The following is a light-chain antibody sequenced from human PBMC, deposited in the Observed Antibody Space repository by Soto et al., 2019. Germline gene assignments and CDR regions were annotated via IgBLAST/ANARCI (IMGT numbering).Light chain of an antibody. CDR2: GAS. Sequence: ETVLTQSPDTLSLSPWEGATLSCSASQTVKNNYLAWYQQRRGLAPRLLIYGASGRATGIPDRFSGSGSGTDFTLTITRLEPEDFAVYYCQQYGTSPLTFGGGTKGDIK. V-gene: IGKV3-20*01. CDR1: QTVKNNY. CDR3: QQYGTSPLT. J-gene: IGKJ4*01.